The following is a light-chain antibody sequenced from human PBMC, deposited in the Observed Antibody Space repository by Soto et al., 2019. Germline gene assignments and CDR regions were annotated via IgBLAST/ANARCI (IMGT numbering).Light chain of an antibody. CDR3: HQRSNWPPLT. CDR1: QSVGGY. CDR2: DAS. V-gene: IGKV3-11*01. Sequence: EIVLTQSPATLSLSPGERATLSCRASQSVGGYLDWYQQKPGQAPRLLIYDASNRASGIPARFSDSGSGTDITLTISSLEPEDLAVYYCHQRSNWPPLTFGGGTKVEIK. J-gene: IGKJ4*01.